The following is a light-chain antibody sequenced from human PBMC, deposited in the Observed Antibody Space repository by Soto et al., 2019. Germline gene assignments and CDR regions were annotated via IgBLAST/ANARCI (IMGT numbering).Light chain of an antibody. Sequence: SALTQPASVSGSPGQSITISCTGSSSGVGGYNHVSWYQQHPGKAPKLMIYEVSNRPSGVSNRFSGSKSGNTASLTISGLQAEDEADYYCTSYTTSTTRIIFGGGTKLTVL. CDR2: EVS. V-gene: IGLV2-14*01. CDR1: SSGVGGYNH. J-gene: IGLJ2*01. CDR3: TSYTTSTTRII.